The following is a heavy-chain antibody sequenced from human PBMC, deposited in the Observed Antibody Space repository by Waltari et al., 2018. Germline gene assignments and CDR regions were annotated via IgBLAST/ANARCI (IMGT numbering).Heavy chain of an antibody. CDR3: TKSPAP. D-gene: IGHD2-2*01. CDR2: IKQDGSEK. V-gene: IGHV3-7*01. Sequence: EVQLVESGGGLVQPGGSRRLYCAASGFMFSSYWMGWVRQAPGKGLGWVANIKQDGSEKKYVDSVKGRFTISRDNAKNSLYLQMNSLRVDDTAVYYCTKSPAPWGQGTLVTVSS. J-gene: IGHJ5*02. CDR1: GFMFSSYW.